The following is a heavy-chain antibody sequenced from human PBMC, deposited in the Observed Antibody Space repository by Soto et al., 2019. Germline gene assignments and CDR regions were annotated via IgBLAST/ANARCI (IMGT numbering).Heavy chain of an antibody. CDR2: ISNDGSTT. V-gene: IGHV3-74*03. J-gene: IGHJ5*02. Sequence: GGSLRLSCGASGFTLSSFFMHWVRQGPGKGLVWVSRISNDGSTTTYADSVKGRFTISRDNAKNTLYLQMNSLRAEDTAVYFCVRDQDSRGFSVFNLWGQGTQVTVSS. CDR1: GFTLSSFF. CDR3: VRDQDSRGFSVFNL. D-gene: IGHD3-22*01.